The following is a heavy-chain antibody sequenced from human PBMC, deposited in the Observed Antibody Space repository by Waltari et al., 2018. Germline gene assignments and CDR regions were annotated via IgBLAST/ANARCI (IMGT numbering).Heavy chain of an antibody. J-gene: IGHJ4*02. CDR1: GFTVSRNY. CDR3: ASSNY. Sequence: EVQVVESGGGLLQPGGSLRLSCAASGFTVSRNYMTWVRQAPGKGLEWVSIIYVAGSTYYADSVKGRFTISRDNAKNSLYLQMNSLRAEDTAVYYCASSNYWGQGTLVTVSS. CDR2: IYVAGST. V-gene: IGHV3-53*01. D-gene: IGHD6-13*01.